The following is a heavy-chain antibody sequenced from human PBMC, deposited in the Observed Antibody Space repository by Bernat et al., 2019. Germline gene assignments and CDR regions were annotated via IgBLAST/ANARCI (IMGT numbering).Heavy chain of an antibody. D-gene: IGHD3-3*01. V-gene: IGHV3-21*01. CDR2: ISSSSSYI. Sequence: EVQLVESGGGLVKPGGSLRLSCAASGFTFSSYSMNWVRQAPGKGLEWVSSISSSSSYIYYADSVKGRFTSSRDNAKNSLYLQMNSLRAEDTAVYYCARFGGNRGSPPVRTPNFDYWGQGTLVTVSS. CDR1: GFTFSSYS. J-gene: IGHJ4*02. CDR3: ARFGGNRGSPPVRTPNFDY.